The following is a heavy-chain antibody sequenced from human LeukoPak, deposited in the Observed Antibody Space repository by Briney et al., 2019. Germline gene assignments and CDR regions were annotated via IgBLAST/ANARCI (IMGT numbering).Heavy chain of an antibody. CDR3: AKSSGEYLPVFDY. CDR1: GFMFSNYA. V-gene: IGHV3-23*01. D-gene: IGHD1-26*01. J-gene: IGHJ4*02. CDR2: ISGNSGTT. Sequence: PGGSLRLSCAASGFMFSNYAMSWVRQAPGRGLEWVSSISGNSGTTYNADSVKGRFTVSRDNSKNTLFLQMNSLRAEDTAVYYCAKSSGEYLPVFDYRGQGTLVTVSS.